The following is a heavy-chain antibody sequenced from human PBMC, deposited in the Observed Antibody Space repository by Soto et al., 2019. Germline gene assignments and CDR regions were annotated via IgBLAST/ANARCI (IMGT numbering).Heavy chain of an antibody. Sequence: GGSLRLSCAASGFTFDDYAMHWVRQAPGKGLEWVSGISWNSGSIGYADSVKGRFTISRDNAKNSLYLQMNSLRAEDTALYYCAKEVIVVVPAATDYYYYYMDVWGKGTTVTVSS. CDR2: ISWNSGSI. CDR1: GFTFDDYA. D-gene: IGHD2-2*01. CDR3: AKEVIVVVPAATDYYYYYMDV. V-gene: IGHV3-9*01. J-gene: IGHJ6*03.